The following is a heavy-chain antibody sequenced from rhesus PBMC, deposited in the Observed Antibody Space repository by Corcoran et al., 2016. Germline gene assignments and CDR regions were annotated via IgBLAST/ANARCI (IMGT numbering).Heavy chain of an antibody. J-gene: IGHJ4*01. CDR1: GYTFTDYY. CDR2: NKPKTGGI. CDR3: ARDLDY. Sequence: QVQLVQSGAEVKKPGSSVKVSCKASGYTFTDYYMHWVRQAPRQGLEWMGENKPKTGGINYAQKFQGRVTMTRDTSTSTAYMELSSLRSEDTAVYYCARDLDYWGQGVLVTVSS. V-gene: IGHV1-138*01.